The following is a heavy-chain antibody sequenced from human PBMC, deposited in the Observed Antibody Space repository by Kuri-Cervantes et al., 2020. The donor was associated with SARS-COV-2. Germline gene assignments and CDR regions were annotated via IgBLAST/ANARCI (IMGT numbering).Heavy chain of an antibody. CDR1: GFNFDDYA. CDR2: INWNGDST. CDR3: ARDRTDILLIENWFDP. Sequence: ETLSLTCAASGFNFDDYAVSWVRQVPGKGLEWVSTINWNGDSTSYADSVKGRVTISRDNAENSLYLQMNSLRAEDTALYYCARDRTDILLIENWFDPWGQGTLVTVSS. D-gene: IGHD2-8*01. V-gene: IGHV3-20*04. J-gene: IGHJ5*02.